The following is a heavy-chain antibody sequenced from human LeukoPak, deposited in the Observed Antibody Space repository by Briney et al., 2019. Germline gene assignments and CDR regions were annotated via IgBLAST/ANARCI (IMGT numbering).Heavy chain of an antibody. CDR1: GGTFSSYA. CDR2: IIPILGIA. V-gene: IGHV1-69*04. CDR3: ARAHSSGWYG. J-gene: IGHJ4*02. Sequence: GSSVKVSCKASGGTFSSYAISWVRQAPGQGLEWMGRIIPILGIANYAQKFQGRVTITADKSTSAAYMELSSLRSEDTAVYYCARAHSSGWYGWGQGTLVTVSS. D-gene: IGHD6-19*01.